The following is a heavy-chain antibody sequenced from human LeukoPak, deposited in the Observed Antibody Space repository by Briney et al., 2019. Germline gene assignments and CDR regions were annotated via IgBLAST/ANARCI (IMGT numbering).Heavy chain of an antibody. CDR3: ARGTVGGHYYDSSGYEPNDY. D-gene: IGHD3-22*01. V-gene: IGHV1-69*13. J-gene: IGHJ4*02. CDR1: EGTFRSYA. Sequence: GASVKVSCKASEGTFRSYAISWVGQAPGQGLEWMGGIIPIFGTANYAQKFQGRVTITADESTSTAYMELSSLRCEDTAVYYCARGTVGGHYYDSSGYEPNDYWGQGTLVSVSS. CDR2: IIPIFGTA.